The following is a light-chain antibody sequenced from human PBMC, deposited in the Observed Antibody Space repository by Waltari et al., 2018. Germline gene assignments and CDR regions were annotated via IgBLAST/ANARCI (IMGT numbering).Light chain of an antibody. V-gene: IGKV3-15*01. CDR3: QQYDYWPT. CDR1: KSVSSN. Sequence: ERVMTQSPATLSVSPGERATLSCRASKSVSSNLAWYQKKFGQAPRLLIYGASTRATGIPARFSGSGSGTEFTLTISSLQSEDFAVYYCQQYDYWPTFGQGTKVEIK. CDR2: GAS. J-gene: IGKJ1*01.